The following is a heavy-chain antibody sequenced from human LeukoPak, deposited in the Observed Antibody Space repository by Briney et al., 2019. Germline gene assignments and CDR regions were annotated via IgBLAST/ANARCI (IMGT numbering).Heavy chain of an antibody. Sequence: GGSLRLSCAASGFTFTNYAMSWVRQAPGKGLEWVSSISGGGGSTYYADSVKGRFTVSRDNSKNTLDLQMNSLRAEDTAIYYCAKDRNDYNNYIDYWGQGTLITVSS. CDR1: GFTFTNYA. CDR3: AKDRNDYNNYIDY. CDR2: ISGGGGST. V-gene: IGHV3-23*01. J-gene: IGHJ4*02. D-gene: IGHD4-11*01.